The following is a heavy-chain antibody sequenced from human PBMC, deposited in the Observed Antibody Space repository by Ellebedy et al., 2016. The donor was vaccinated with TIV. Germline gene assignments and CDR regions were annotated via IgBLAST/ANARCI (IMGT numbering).Heavy chain of an antibody. CDR2: ISGSGGST. V-gene: IGHV3-23*01. Sequence: PGGSLRLSCAASGFTFSSYAMSWVRQAPGKGLEWVSAISGSGGSTYYADSVKGRFTISRDNSKNTLYLQMNSLRAEDTAVYDCAKGWIQLWGWGAFDIWGQGTMVTVSS. CDR3: AKGWIQLWGWGAFDI. CDR1: GFTFSSYA. D-gene: IGHD5-18*01. J-gene: IGHJ3*02.